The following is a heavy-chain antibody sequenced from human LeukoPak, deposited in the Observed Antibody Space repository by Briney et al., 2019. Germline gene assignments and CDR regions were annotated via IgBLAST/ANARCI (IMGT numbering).Heavy chain of an antibody. CDR1: GGSISSSSYY. Sequence: SETLSLTCTVSGGSISSSSYYWGWIRQPPGKGLEWIGSIYYSGSTYYNPSLKSRVTISVDTSKNQFSLKLSSVTAADTAVYYCARQLNDFWSGYSVSLYWYFDLWGRGTLVTVSS. CDR3: ARQLNDFWSGYSVSLYWYFDL. CDR2: IYYSGST. V-gene: IGHV4-39*01. J-gene: IGHJ2*01. D-gene: IGHD3-3*01.